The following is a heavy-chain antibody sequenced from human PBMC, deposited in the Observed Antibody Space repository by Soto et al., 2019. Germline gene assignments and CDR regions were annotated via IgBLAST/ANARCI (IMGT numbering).Heavy chain of an antibody. CDR2: IYYSGST. V-gene: IGHV4-39*01. D-gene: IGHD4-17*01. CDR1: GGSISSSSYY. Sequence: SETLSLTCTVSGGSISSSSYYWGWIRQPPGKGLEWIGNIYYSGSTYCNPSLKSRVTISVYTSKNQFSLKLSSVTAADTAVYYCARPDYGDYGMDVWGQGTTVTVS. CDR3: ARPDYGDYGMDV. J-gene: IGHJ6*02.